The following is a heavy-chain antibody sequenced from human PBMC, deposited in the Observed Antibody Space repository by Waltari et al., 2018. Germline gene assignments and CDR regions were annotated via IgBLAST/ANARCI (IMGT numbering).Heavy chain of an antibody. Sequence: QVQLVESGGGVVQPGRSLRRPCAASGFTFSSYTMQWARQAPGKGLEWVAVISYDGSNKYYAASVKGRFTISRDNSKNTLYLQMNSLRAEDTAVYYCARGDYYDSSGYYYWGQGTLVTVSS. J-gene: IGHJ4*02. D-gene: IGHD3-22*01. CDR2: ISYDGSNK. CDR3: ARGDYYDSSGYYY. V-gene: IGHV3-30*01. CDR1: GFTFSSYT.